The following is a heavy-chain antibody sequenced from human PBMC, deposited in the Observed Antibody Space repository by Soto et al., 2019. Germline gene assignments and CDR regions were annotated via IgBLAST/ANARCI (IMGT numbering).Heavy chain of an antibody. J-gene: IGHJ4*02. CDR1: GGSISSGNYY. Sequence: SETLSLTCSVSGGSISSGNYYWSWIRQPPGKGLEWIGYIYYSGSTYYNPSLKSRVTISVDTSKNQFSLKLSSVTAADTAVYYCARDGDPYSSGWYFGYWGQGTLVTVSS. CDR2: IYYSGST. V-gene: IGHV4-30-4*01. D-gene: IGHD6-19*01. CDR3: ARDGDPYSSGWYFGY.